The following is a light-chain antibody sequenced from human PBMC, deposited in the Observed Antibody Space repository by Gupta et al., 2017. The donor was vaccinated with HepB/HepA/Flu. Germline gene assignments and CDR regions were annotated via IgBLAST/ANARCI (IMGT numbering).Light chain of an antibody. Sequence: QSVLTQPPSASGTPGQRVTISGSGSSSNIGSNTVNGSQQLPAAAPKLLVYSVAPRPAGVPDRFSGSSSGISASLLIAWLQAEAEAAYYCAARDDSRRAYVFGNGTKGTDL. J-gene: IGLJ1*01. V-gene: IGLV1-44*01. CDR2: SVA. CDR1: SSNIGSNT. CDR3: AARDDSRRAYV.